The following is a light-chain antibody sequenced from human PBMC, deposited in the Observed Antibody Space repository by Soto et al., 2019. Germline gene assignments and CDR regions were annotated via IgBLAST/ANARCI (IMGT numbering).Light chain of an antibody. Sequence: EIVLTQSPGTLSLSPGERAALSCRAGQTVSSSYLAWYQHKPGQAPRLLIYGASSRATGIPDRFSGSGSGTDFTLTISRLEPEDFAVYYCQQYGSSLWTFGQGTKVEIK. V-gene: IGKV3-20*01. CDR2: GAS. CDR3: QQYGSSLWT. CDR1: QTVSSSY. J-gene: IGKJ1*01.